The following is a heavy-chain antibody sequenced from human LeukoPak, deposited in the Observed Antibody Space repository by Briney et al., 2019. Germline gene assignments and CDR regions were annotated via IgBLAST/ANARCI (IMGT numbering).Heavy chain of an antibody. CDR2: IYYSGST. J-gene: IGHJ5*02. V-gene: IGHV4-59*12. CDR3: ARDYTGGSLDP. CDR1: GGSISSYY. D-gene: IGHD3-16*01. Sequence: SETLSLTCTVSGGSISSYYWSWIRQPPGKGLEWIGYIYYSGSTNYNPSLKSRVTISVDTSKNQFSLKLSSVTAADTAVYYCARDYTGGSLDPWGQGTLVTVSS.